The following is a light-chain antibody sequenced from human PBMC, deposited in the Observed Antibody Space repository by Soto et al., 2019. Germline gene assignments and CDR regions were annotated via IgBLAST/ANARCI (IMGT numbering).Light chain of an antibody. V-gene: IGKV1-12*01. CDR3: QQANSLPPT. CDR1: QDINRD. Sequence: DIPMTQSPSSVSASVGDRVTITCRPSQDINRDLGWYQQRPGKPPKLLIHTASSLAAGVPSRFSASGSGTDFSLTISSLQAEDFATYYCQQANSLPPTFGGGTRVDIK. J-gene: IGKJ4*01. CDR2: TAS.